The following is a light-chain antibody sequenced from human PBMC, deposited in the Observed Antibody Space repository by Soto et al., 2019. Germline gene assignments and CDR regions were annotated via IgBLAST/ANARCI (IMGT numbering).Light chain of an antibody. V-gene: IGKV1-39*01. CDR1: ENITTY. CDR2: AAS. Sequence: DILLTQSPSSLSASVGDRVTITCRASENITTYLNWFQQKPGKAPQVLIYAASSLQSGVPSRFSCSGSGTDFTLTISSLQPEDFATYYCQETYSSPLFTFGPGTKVDI. CDR3: QETYSSPLFT. J-gene: IGKJ3*01.